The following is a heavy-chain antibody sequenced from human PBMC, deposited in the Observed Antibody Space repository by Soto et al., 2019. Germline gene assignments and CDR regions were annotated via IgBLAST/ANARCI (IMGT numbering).Heavy chain of an antibody. V-gene: IGHV1-24*01. D-gene: IGHD6-6*01. CDR3: AMGSAARPGYYYYYGMDV. CDR1: GYTLTELS. J-gene: IGHJ6*02. CDR2: FDPEDGET. Sequence: ASVKVSCKVSGYTLTELSMHCVRQAPGKGLEWMGGFDPEDGETIYAQKFQGRVTMTEDTSTDTAYMELSSLRSEDTAVYYWAMGSAARPGYYYYYGMDVWGQGTTVTVSS.